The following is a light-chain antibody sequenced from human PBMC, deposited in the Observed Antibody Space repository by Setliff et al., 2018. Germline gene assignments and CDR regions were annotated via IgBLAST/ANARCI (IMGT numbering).Light chain of an antibody. CDR3: SSYTGSNSHV. V-gene: IGLV2-14*04. CDR2: DVG. J-gene: IGLJ1*01. CDR1: GSDVGGYNH. Sequence: GRGSDVGGYNHVSWYQQHPGKAPKLMIYDVGKRPSGVSNRFSGSKSGNTASLTISGLQAEDKADYYCSSYTGSNSHVFGTGTKVTVL.